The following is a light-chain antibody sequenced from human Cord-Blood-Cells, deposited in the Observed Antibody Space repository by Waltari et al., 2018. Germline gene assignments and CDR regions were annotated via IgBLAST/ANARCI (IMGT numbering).Light chain of an antibody. CDR1: IHNIGSNT. V-gene: IGLV1-44*01. J-gene: IGLJ1*01. CDR3: AAWDDSLNGYV. Sequence: QSVLTQPPSASGPPGQRVTIPCSGSIHNIGSNTVNWYPQLPGTAPKLLIYRNNRRPSGVPERFSGSQSGTSASLAISGIQSGDEADYYCAAWDDSLNGYVFGTGTKVTVL. CDR2: RNN.